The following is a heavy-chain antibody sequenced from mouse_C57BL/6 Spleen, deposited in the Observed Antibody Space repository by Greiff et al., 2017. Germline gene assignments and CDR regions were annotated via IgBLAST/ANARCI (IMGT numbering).Heavy chain of an antibody. J-gene: IGHJ4*01. V-gene: IGHV1-74*01. Sequence: QVQLKQPGAELVKPGASVKVSCKASGYTFTSYWMHWVKQRPGQGLEWIGRIHPSDSDTNYNQKFKGKATLTVDKSSSTAYMQLSSLTSEDSAVYYCAIRWAAQANGAMDYWGQGTSVTVSS. D-gene: IGHD3-2*02. CDR3: AIRWAAQANGAMDY. CDR2: IHPSDSDT. CDR1: GYTFTSYW.